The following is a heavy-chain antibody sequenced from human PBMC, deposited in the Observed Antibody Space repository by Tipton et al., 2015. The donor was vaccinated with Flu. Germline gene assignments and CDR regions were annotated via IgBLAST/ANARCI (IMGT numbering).Heavy chain of an antibody. CDR2: IYYSGST. Sequence: LRLSCTVSGGSISSYYWSWIRQPPGKGLEWIGYIYYSGSTNYNPSLKSRVTISVDTSKNQFSLKLSSVTAADTAVYYCARQRAYYDSYGYIDYWGQGTLVTVSS. CDR3: ARQRAYYDSYGYIDY. V-gene: IGHV4-59*08. D-gene: IGHD3-22*01. CDR1: GGSISSYY. J-gene: IGHJ4*02.